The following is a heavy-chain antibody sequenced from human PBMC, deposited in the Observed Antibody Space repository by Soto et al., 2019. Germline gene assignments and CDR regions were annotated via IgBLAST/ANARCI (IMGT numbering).Heavy chain of an antibody. CDR3: ASVPTALEY. CDR2: IYPGDSDT. V-gene: IGHV5-51*01. J-gene: IGHJ4*02. CDR1: GYSFTSYW. D-gene: IGHD5-12*01. Sequence: PGEPLRVSCKGSGYSFTSYWIGWVRQMPGKGLEWMGIIYPGDSDTRYSPSFQGQVTISADKSISTAYLQWSSLKASHTAMYYCASVPTALEYWRQGTLVTVSS.